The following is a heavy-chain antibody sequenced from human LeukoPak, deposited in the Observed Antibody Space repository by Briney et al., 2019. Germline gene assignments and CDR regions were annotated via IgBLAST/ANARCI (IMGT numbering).Heavy chain of an antibody. Sequence: LSLTCTVSGGSISSGGYYWSWIRQHPGKGLEWVSAISGSGGSTYYADSVKGRFTISRDNSKNTLFLQMNSLRVEDTAPYYCAKSVAIYFYYGLDVWGQGTTVTVSS. D-gene: IGHD3-3*01. CDR2: ISGSGGST. J-gene: IGHJ6*02. V-gene: IGHV3-23*01. CDR1: GGSISSGGYY. CDR3: AKSVAIYFYYGLDV.